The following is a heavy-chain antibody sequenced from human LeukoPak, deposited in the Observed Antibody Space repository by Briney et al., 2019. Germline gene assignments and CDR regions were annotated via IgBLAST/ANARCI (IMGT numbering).Heavy chain of an antibody. CDR2: IYTSGST. J-gene: IGHJ4*02. CDR3: ARVPKNCSGGSCYSGHDY. Sequence: SETLSLTCTVSGGSISSYYWSWIRQPAGKELEWIGRIYTSGSTNYNPSLKSRVTMSVDTSKNQFSLKLSSVTAADTAVYYCARVPKNCSGGSCYSGHDYWGQGTLVTVSS. V-gene: IGHV4-4*07. CDR1: GGSISSYY. D-gene: IGHD2-15*01.